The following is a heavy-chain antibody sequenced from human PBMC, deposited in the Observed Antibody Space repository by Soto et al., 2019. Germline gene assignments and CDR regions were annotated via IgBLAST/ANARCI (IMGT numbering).Heavy chain of an antibody. Sequence: QVQMVESGGGVVQPGRSLRLSCAASGFSFENYGTHWVRQAPGRGLEWVAIIWYDGSLQYYAAAVKGRFTISRDNSKKTLYLEMNSLRAEDTAVYYCANLWGDGYNLGQDYNGMDVWGQGTTVIVSS. V-gene: IGHV3-33*06. CDR3: ANLWGDGYNLGQDYNGMDV. J-gene: IGHJ6*02. CDR2: IWYDGSLQ. D-gene: IGHD5-12*01. CDR1: GFSFENYG.